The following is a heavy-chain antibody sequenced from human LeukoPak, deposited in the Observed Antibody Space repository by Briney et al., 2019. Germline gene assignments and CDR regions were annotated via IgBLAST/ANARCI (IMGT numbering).Heavy chain of an antibody. V-gene: IGHV4-30-4*01. D-gene: IGHD3-22*01. CDR3: ARDRDYYDSSGYQVAHYYYGMDV. J-gene: IGHJ6*02. CDR1: GGSISSGDYY. Sequence: PSETLSFTCTVSGGSISSGDYYWSWIRQPPGKGLEWIGYIYYSGSTYYNPSLKSRVTISVDTSKNQFSLKLSSVTAADTAVYYCARDRDYYDSSGYQVAHYYYGMDVWGQGTTVTVSS. CDR2: IYYSGST.